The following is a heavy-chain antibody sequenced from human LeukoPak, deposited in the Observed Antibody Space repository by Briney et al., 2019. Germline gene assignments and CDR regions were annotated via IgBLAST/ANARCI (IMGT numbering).Heavy chain of an antibody. CDR2: IYYTGST. CDR1: GDSISNYY. J-gene: IGHJ6*02. CDR3: ARDNIVFHYYPMDV. D-gene: IGHD5-12*01. Sequence: KSSETLSLTCSVSGDSISNYYWSWIRQPPGKGLEWIGYIYYTGSTNYNPSLKSRVTISVDTSKNQFSLRLSSVTAADTAVYYCARDNIVFHYYPMDVWGQGTTVTVSS. V-gene: IGHV4-59*01.